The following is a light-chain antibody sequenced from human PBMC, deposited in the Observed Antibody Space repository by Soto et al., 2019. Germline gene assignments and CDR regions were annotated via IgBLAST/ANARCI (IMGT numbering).Light chain of an antibody. J-gene: IGLJ3*02. V-gene: IGLV2-14*01. CDR3: RSYTSSSPLV. Sequence: QSALTQPASVSGSPGQSITISCTGTSSDIGGYNYVSWYQQHPGKAPKLMIYEVSNRPSGVSNRFSGSKSGNTASLTISGLAAEDEADYYCRSYTSSSPLVFGGGTKLTVL. CDR1: SSDIGGYNY. CDR2: EVS.